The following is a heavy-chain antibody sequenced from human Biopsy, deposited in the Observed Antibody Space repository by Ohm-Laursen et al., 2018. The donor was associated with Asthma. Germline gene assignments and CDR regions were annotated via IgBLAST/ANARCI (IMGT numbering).Heavy chain of an antibody. J-gene: IGHJ6*02. D-gene: IGHD2-15*01. CDR2: IWYDGGKK. CDR3: VREGDCSGGSCHSPYYDGMDV. V-gene: IGHV3-33*01. CDR1: GFTFSDHG. Sequence: SLRLSCAASGFTFSDHGMHWVRQAPGKGLEWVAVIWYDGGKKDYADSVKDRFSISRDNSKNTLYLQMNSLRGEDTAVYYCVREGDCSGGSCHSPYYDGMDVWGQGTTVTVSS.